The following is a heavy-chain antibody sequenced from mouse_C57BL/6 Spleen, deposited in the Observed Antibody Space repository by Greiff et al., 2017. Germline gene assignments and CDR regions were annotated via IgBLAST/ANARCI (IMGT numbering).Heavy chain of an antibody. Sequence: QVQLQQPGAELVKPGASVKLSCKASGYTFTSYWMHWVKQRPGRGLEWIGRIDPNSGGTKYNKKFKSKATLTVDKPSSTAYMQLSSLTSEDSAVYYCARENYDYDGAMDYWGQGTSVTVSS. CDR2: IDPNSGGT. CDR3: ARENYDYDGAMDY. J-gene: IGHJ4*01. V-gene: IGHV1-72*01. D-gene: IGHD2-4*01. CDR1: GYTFTSYW.